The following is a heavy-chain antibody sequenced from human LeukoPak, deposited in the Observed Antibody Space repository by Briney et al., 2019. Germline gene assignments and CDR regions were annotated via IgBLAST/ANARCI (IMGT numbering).Heavy chain of an antibody. Sequence: GGSLRLSCAASGFTFSSYGMTWVRQAPGKGLEWVSLVSLSDNIFYADSVKGRFTISRDNSKSTVHLQMDSLRVDDTAAYYCAKVATPNTLDALDIWGQGTLVTVSS. D-gene: IGHD1/OR15-1a*01. CDR1: GFTFSSYG. J-gene: IGHJ3*02. CDR3: AKVATPNTLDALDI. V-gene: IGHV3-23*01. CDR2: VSLSDNI.